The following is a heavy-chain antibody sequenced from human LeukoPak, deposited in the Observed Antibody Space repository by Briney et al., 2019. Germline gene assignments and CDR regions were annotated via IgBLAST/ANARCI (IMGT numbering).Heavy chain of an antibody. Sequence: SVKVSCKASGYTTTVDYMHWVRDAPGQVPERLRWINPNSGDTNYEQKFQGRVIMSMDTSISTAYMELSRLTSDDTAVYYCARGRSLDLVATAASEYWGQGTVVTVSS. J-gene: IGHJ4*02. D-gene: IGHD5-12*01. CDR1: GYTTTVDY. CDR2: INPNSGDT. CDR3: ARGRSLDLVATAASEY. V-gene: IGHV1-2*02.